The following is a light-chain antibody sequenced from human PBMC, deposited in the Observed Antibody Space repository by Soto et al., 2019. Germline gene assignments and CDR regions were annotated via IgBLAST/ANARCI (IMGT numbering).Light chain of an antibody. J-gene: IGKJ1*01. CDR3: QHYGRSSWT. V-gene: IGKV3-20*01. Sequence: DIDLTRSPATLSLSPGERVTLSCRASQTVHSSFVAWYQQKPGQAPRLLSYGASTRATGVPDRFSGSGSGTDFALTISSLEPEDFAVYFCQHYGRSSWTFGQGTKVEIK. CDR1: QTVHSSF. CDR2: GAS.